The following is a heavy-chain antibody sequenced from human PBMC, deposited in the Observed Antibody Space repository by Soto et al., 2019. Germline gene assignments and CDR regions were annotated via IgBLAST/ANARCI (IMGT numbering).Heavy chain of an antibody. CDR3: ARGSSSWYGYYYYGMDV. Sequence: GASVKVSCKASGYTFTSYGISWVRQAPGQGLEWMGWISAYNGNTNYAQKLQGRVTMTTDTSTSTAYMELRSLRSDDTAVYYCARGSSSWYGYYYYGMDVWGQGTTVTVSS. J-gene: IGHJ6*02. V-gene: IGHV1-18*01. CDR1: GYTFTSYG. D-gene: IGHD6-13*01. CDR2: ISAYNGNT.